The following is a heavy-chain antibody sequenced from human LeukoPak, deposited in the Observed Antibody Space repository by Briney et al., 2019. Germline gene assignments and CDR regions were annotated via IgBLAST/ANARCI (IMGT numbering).Heavy chain of an antibody. Sequence: GGSLRLSCAASGFTFSSYEMNWVRQAPGKGLEWVSAISGSGGNTYYADSVKGRFTISRDNAKNSLYLQVNSLRAEDTAVYYCARAGKLRFLERRNNYFDYWGQGTLVTVSS. CDR3: ARAGKLRFLERRNNYFDY. D-gene: IGHD3-3*01. J-gene: IGHJ4*02. CDR2: ISGSGGNT. CDR1: GFTFSSYE. V-gene: IGHV3-23*01.